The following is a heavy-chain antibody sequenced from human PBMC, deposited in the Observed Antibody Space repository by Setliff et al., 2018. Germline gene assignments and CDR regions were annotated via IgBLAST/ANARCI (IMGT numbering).Heavy chain of an antibody. J-gene: IGHJ4*02. D-gene: IGHD3-22*01. Sequence: ASVKVSCKVSGYTLSELFMHWVRQAPGKGLEWMGGFDAEDGETIYAQKFQGRVTMTEDTSTDTAYMELSGLRYEDTALYYCAIIRPDSSGCYWIFDYWGQGTLVTVSS. CDR2: FDAEDGET. V-gene: IGHV1-24*01. CDR1: GYTLSELF. CDR3: AIIRPDSSGCYWIFDY.